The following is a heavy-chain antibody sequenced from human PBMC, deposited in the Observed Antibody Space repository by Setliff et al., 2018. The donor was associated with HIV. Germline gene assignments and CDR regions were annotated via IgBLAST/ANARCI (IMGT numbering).Heavy chain of an antibody. V-gene: IGHV3-20*04. Sequence: RPGGSLRLSCAASGFTFDDYGMSWVRQAPGKGLEWVSGINWNGGSTGYADSVKGRFTISRDNAKNSLYLQMNSLRAEDTALYYCARDRPRITMIVVGRDWYFDLWGQGTLVTVSS. CDR1: GFTFDDYG. J-gene: IGHJ2*01. CDR2: INWNGGST. D-gene: IGHD3-22*01. CDR3: ARDRPRITMIVVGRDWYFDL.